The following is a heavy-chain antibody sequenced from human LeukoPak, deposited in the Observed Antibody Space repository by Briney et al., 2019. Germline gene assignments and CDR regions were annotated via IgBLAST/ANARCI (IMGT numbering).Heavy chain of an antibody. Sequence: GGTLSLTCVASGLPIAGFSMHWVRQAPGKGLEWVSLISGDGVSTFYADSVKGRFSISRDNSKNSLSLEMNSLRNEDTVMYYCARESGKFDYWGQGTLVGVSS. J-gene: IGHJ4*02. CDR1: GLPIAGFS. CDR2: ISGDGVST. V-gene: IGHV3-43*02. CDR3: ARESGKFDY.